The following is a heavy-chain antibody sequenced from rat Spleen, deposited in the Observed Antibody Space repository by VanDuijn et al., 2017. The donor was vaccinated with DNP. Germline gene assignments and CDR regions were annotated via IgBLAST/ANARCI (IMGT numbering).Heavy chain of an antibody. CDR2: ISYDGSST. Sequence: EVQLVESGGGLVQPGRSMKLSCAASGFTFSNYDMAWVRQAPTTGLEWVASISYDGSSTYYRDSVKGRFTISRDNAENTVYLQMNSLRSEDTATYYCAKTGSYYWYFDFWGPGTMVTVSS. D-gene: IGHD5-1*01. J-gene: IGHJ1*01. CDR1: GFTFSNYD. V-gene: IGHV5-22*01. CDR3: AKTGSYYWYFDF.